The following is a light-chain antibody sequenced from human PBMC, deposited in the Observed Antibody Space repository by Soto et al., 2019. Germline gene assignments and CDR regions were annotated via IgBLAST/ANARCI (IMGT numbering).Light chain of an antibody. CDR1: SSDVGGYNY. J-gene: IGLJ1*01. CDR3: SSYTSSTTSS. CDR2: DVS. Sequence: QSVLTQPASVSGSPGQSITISCTGTSSDVGGYNYVSWYQQHPGKAPKLMIYDVSNRPSGVSNRFSGSKSGNTASLTISGLQAEAEADYYCSSYTSSTTSSFGTGTKLTVL. V-gene: IGLV2-14*03.